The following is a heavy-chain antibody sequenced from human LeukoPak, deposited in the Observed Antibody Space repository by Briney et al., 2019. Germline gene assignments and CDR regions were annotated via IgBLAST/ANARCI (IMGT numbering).Heavy chain of an antibody. CDR1: GFTFSSFA. CDR3: TKDQEIATIGGYFDS. J-gene: IGHJ4*03. V-gene: IGHV3-23*01. D-gene: IGHD5-24*01. Sequence: GGSLRLSCEGSGFTFSSFAMSWVRRAPGKGPEWVASISGNGRDTYYADSVKGRFTISRDSPDNTLYLQMNGLRTDDTAVYYCTKDQEIATIGGYFDSWGQGTLVTVSS. CDR2: ISGNGRDT.